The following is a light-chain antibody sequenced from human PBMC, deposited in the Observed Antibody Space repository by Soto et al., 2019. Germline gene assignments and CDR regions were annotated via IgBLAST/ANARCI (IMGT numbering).Light chain of an antibody. V-gene: IGKV3-15*01. Sequence: EIVMTQSPATLSVSPGERATLSCRASQRVSSNLAWYQQKPGQAPRLLIYDASTRATGIPARFSGSGSGTESTLTISSLQSEAFAVYYCQQYNNWLWTFGQGTKVEIK. J-gene: IGKJ1*01. CDR3: QQYNNWLWT. CDR2: DAS. CDR1: QRVSSN.